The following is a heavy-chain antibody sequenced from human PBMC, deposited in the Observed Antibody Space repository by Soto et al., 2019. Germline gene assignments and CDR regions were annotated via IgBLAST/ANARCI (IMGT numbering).Heavy chain of an antibody. CDR3: ARDIIAAAGGGY. D-gene: IGHD6-13*01. J-gene: IGHJ4*02. CDR2: INAGNGNT. V-gene: IGHV1-3*01. Sequence: VQLVQSGAEVKKPGASVKVSCKASGYTFTSYAMHWVRQAPGQRLEWMGWINAGNGNTKYSQKFQGRVTITRDTSASTAYMELSSLRSEDTAVYYCARDIIAAAGGGYWGQGTLVTVSS. CDR1: GYTFTSYA.